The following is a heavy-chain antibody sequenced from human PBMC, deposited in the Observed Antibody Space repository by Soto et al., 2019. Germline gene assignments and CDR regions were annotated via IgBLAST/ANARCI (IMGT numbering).Heavy chain of an antibody. CDR1: GGSISSYY. J-gene: IGHJ4*02. V-gene: IGHV4-59*01. CDR2: IYYSGST. D-gene: IGHD4-4*01. CDR3: ARDGDSMGTFDY. Sequence: SETLSLTCTVSGGSISSYYWSWIRQPPGKGLEWIGYIYYSGSTNYNPSLKSRVTISVDTSKNQFSLKLSSVTAADTAVYYCARDGDSMGTFDYWGQGTLVTVSS.